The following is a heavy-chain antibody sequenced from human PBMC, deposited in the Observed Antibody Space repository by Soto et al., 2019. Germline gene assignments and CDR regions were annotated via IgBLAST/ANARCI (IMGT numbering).Heavy chain of an antibody. D-gene: IGHD6-19*01. Sequence: QVQLQQWGAGLLKPSETLSLTCAVYGGSFSGYYWSWIRQPPGKGLEWIGEINHSGSTNYNPSRKSRVTISVXTSKNXXSXXXXXXXXXXXXXXXXXXXXXXXXXXXXQYYFDYWGQGTLVTVSS. CDR3: XXXXXXXXXXXXQYYFDY. J-gene: IGHJ4*02. CDR2: INHSGST. V-gene: IGHV4-34*01. CDR1: GGSFSGYY.